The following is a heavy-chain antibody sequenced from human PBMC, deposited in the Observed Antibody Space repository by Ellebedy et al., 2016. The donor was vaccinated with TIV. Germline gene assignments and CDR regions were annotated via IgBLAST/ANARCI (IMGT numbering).Heavy chain of an antibody. J-gene: IGHJ6*02. CDR1: GYTFTSYG. CDR3: ARYGPVVPHYYGMDV. V-gene: IGHV1-18*04. CDR2: ISAYNGNT. D-gene: IGHD2-2*01. Sequence: ASVKVSCXASGYTFTSYGISWVRQAPGQGLEWMEWISAYNGNTNYAQKLQGRVTMTTDTSTSTAYMELRSLRSDDTAVYYCARYGPVVPHYYGMDVWGQGTTVTVSS.